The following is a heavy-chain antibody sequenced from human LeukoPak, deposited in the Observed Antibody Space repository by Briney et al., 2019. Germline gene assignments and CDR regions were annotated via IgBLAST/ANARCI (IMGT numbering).Heavy chain of an antibody. CDR1: GYSFTTYW. CDR2: IYPGDSDT. CDR3: ARAPDYGGNSYYFDY. Sequence: PGESLKISCKTSGYSFTTYWIGWVRQMPGKGLEWMGLIYPGDSDTRYGPSFQGQVTISADKSISTAYLQWSSLKASDTAMYYCARAPDYGGNSYYFDYWGQGTLVTVSS. J-gene: IGHJ4*02. D-gene: IGHD4-23*01. V-gene: IGHV5-51*01.